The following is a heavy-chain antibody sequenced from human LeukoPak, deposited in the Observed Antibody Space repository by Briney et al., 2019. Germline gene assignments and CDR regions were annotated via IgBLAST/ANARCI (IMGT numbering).Heavy chain of an antibody. J-gene: IGHJ4*02. V-gene: IGHV1-69*13. CDR3: ARDGESGPDDQSY. CDR1: GGTFSSYD. CDR2: IIAIFGTA. D-gene: IGHD1-1*01. Sequence: SVRVSCKESGGTFSSYDISWVRQAPGEGVEWMGGIIAIFGTANYAQTFHGRVTITADDSTSTAYMELSSLISEDTAVYYCARDGESGPDDQSYWGQGTLVTVSS.